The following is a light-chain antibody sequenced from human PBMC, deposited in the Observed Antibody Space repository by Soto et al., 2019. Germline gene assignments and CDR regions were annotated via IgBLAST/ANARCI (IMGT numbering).Light chain of an antibody. J-gene: IGKJ5*01. CDR1: QDISVY. Sequence: DIQMTQSPSSLSASVGDRVTITCRASQDISVYLAWYQQKPGKVPKLLIYSASTLQSGVPSRFSGSGSGTDFTLTISSLQPEDVATYFYQKFNTAPPTFSQGTRLDIK. V-gene: IGKV1-27*01. CDR3: QKFNTAPPT. CDR2: SAS.